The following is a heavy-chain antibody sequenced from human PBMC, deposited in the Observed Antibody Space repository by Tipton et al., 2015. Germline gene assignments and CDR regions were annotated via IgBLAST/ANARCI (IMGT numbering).Heavy chain of an antibody. Sequence: GSLRLSCEASGFTFNNHWMSWVRQAPGKGLEWVANIKQDGGETYYVDSVKGRFTISRDNAKKAVYLHMDSLRAEDTAVYYCAKDGGDTYGRTLDYWGQGTLVTVSS. D-gene: IGHD5-18*01. CDR2: IKQDGGET. J-gene: IGHJ4*02. CDR3: AKDGGDTYGRTLDY. CDR1: GFTFNNHW. V-gene: IGHV3-7*03.